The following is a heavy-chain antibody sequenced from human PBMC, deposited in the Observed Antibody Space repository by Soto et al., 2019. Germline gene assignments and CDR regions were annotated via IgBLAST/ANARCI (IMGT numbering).Heavy chain of an antibody. D-gene: IGHD3-10*01. Sequence: EVQLLESGGGLVQPGGSLRLSCAASGFTFSSYAMSWVRQAPGKGLEWVSAISGSGGSTYYADSVKGRFTISRDNFKNTLYLQMNSLRAEDTAVYYCAKPLAYYYGSGSYPDYWGQGTLVTVSS. CDR2: ISGSGGST. J-gene: IGHJ4*02. CDR3: AKPLAYYYGSGSYPDY. V-gene: IGHV3-23*01. CDR1: GFTFSSYA.